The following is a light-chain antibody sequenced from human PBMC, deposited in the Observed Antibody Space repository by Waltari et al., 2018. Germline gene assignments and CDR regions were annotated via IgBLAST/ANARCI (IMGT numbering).Light chain of an antibody. V-gene: IGKV1-17*01. CDR2: GVS. J-gene: IGKJ3*01. CDR1: QGISSH. CDR3: LQHNSYPFT. Sequence: DIQMTQSPSSLSASVGDTVTITCRASQGISSHLNWFQQKPGKAPKLLIYGVSSLQSGVPSRFSGSGSGTEFTLTISSLQPEDFAAYYCLQHNSYPFTFGPGTKLEIK.